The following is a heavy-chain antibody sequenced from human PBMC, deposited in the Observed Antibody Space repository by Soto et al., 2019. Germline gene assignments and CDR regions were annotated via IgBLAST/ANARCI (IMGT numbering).Heavy chain of an antibody. V-gene: IGHV1-69*06. CDR1: GAGDTFSNYG. D-gene: IGHD1-1*01. Sequence: QVHLVQSGAEVKSPGSAVKVSCKVSGAGDTFSNYGLNWMRQAPGQGLEWMGGTIPAFGTANYAQKFKGRATIPADKPTTTAYMNLSSLSSGDRAVYYCWRHDKTALPLLDSGGQGPLVSFSS. CDR3: WRHDKTALPLLDS. CDR2: TIPAFGTA. J-gene: IGHJ4*02.